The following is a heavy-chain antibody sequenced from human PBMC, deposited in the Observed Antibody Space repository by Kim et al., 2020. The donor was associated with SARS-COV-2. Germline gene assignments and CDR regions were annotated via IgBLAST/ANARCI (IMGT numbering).Heavy chain of an antibody. CDR3: ARVDGYYYYYGMDV. J-gene: IGHJ6*02. CDR1: GFTFSSYW. CDR2: INSDGSST. Sequence: GGSLRLSCAASGFTFSSYWMHWVRQAPGKGLVRVSRINSDGSSTSYADSVKGRFTISRDNAKNTLYLQMNSLRAEDTAVYYCARVDGYYYYYGMDVWGQGTTVTVSS. V-gene: IGHV3-74*01.